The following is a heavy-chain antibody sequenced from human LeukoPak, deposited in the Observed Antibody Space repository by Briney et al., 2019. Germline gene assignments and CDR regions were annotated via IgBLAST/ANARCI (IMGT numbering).Heavy chain of an antibody. CDR3: AKDVAWGRMDL. V-gene: IGHV3-7*01. J-gene: IGHJ4*02. CDR1: GFTFSTYW. D-gene: IGHD3/OR15-3a*01. CDR2: INQDGSQK. Sequence: QPGGSLRLSCAASGFTFSTYWMSWVRQAPGKGLEWVAIINQDGSQKYYVDSVKGRFTISRDNAENSLYLQMDSLRVEDTAVYHCAKDVAWGRMDLWGQGTLATVSS.